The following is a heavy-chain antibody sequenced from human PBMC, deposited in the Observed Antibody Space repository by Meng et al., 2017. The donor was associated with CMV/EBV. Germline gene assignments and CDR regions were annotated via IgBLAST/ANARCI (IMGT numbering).Heavy chain of an antibody. CDR3: ARVSTWVSHHAFDI. Sequence: SVKVSCKASGGTFSSYAISWVRQAPGQGLEWMGEIIPIFGTANYAQKFQGRVTITTDESTSTAYMELSSLRSEDTAVYYCARVSTWVSHHAFDIWGQGTMVTVSS. J-gene: IGHJ3*02. CDR2: IIPIFGTA. D-gene: IGHD2-2*01. V-gene: IGHV1-69*05. CDR1: GGTFSSYA.